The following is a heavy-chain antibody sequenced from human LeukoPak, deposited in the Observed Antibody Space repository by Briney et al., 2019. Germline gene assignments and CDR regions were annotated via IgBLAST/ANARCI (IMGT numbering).Heavy chain of an antibody. Sequence: GASVKVSCKASGYTFTSYDINWVRQATGQGLEWMGWMNPNSGNTGYAQKLQGRVTMTTDTSTSTAYMELRSLRSDDTAVYYCAREGIAAAGGFDYWGQGTLVTVSS. CDR1: GYTFTSYD. CDR2: MNPNSGNT. V-gene: IGHV1-8*02. D-gene: IGHD6-13*01. J-gene: IGHJ4*02. CDR3: AREGIAAAGGFDY.